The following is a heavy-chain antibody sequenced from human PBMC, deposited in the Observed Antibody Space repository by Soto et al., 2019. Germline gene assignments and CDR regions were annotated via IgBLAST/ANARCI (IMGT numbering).Heavy chain of an antibody. CDR2: IRQDGGEK. CDR1: GFTFGYYW. CDR3: ARDSGADRFQY. V-gene: IGHV3-7*01. D-gene: IGHD3-22*01. Sequence: EVQLVESGGGLVQPGGSLRLSCAASGFTFGYYWMSWVRQAPGKGLEWVANIRQDGGEKYYVDSVKGRFTIPRDNAKTSLYLQMNNLRADDTAVYYCARDSGADRFQYWGQGTLVTVSS. J-gene: IGHJ1*01.